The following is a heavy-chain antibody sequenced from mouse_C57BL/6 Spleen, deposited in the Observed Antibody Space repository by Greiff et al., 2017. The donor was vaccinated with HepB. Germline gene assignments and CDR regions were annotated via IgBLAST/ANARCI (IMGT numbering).Heavy chain of an antibody. CDR3: ARQNYDYADYYAMDY. CDR1: GFTFSDYG. D-gene: IGHD2-4*01. Sequence: EVMLVESGGGLVQPGGSLKLSCAASGFTFSDYGMAWVRQAPRKGPEWVAFISNLAYSIYYADTVTGRFTISRENAKNTLYLEMSSLRSEDTAMYYCARQNYDYADYYAMDYWGQGTSVTVSS. CDR2: ISNLAYSI. J-gene: IGHJ4*01. V-gene: IGHV5-15*01.